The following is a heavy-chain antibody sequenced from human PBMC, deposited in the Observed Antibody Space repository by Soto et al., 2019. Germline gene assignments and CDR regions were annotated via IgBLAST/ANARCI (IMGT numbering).Heavy chain of an antibody. CDR2: ISSSSSYI. D-gene: IGHD6-6*01. Sequence: GGSLRLSCAASGFTFSSYSMNWVRQAPGKGLEWVSSISSSSSYIYYADSVKGRFTISRDNAKNSLYLQMNSLRAEDTAVYYCERDRYSSASMDVWGRGTTVTFS. J-gene: IGHJ6*02. V-gene: IGHV3-21*01. CDR3: ERDRYSSASMDV. CDR1: GFTFSSYS.